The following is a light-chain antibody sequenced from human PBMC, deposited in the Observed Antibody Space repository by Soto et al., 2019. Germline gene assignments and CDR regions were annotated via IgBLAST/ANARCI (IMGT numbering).Light chain of an antibody. Sequence: DIQMTQSPSSLSASVGDRVTITCRASQSISSYLNWYQQKPGKAPKLLIYAASSLQSGVPSRFSGSGSGTDFTLTISSLQPEDFATYYCQQSYSTLEFGPGTKVDIK. CDR3: QQSYSTLE. CDR2: AAS. CDR1: QSISSY. V-gene: IGKV1-39*01. J-gene: IGKJ3*01.